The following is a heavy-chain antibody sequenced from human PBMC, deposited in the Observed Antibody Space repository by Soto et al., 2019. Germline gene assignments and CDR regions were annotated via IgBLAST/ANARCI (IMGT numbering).Heavy chain of an antibody. CDR1: GGTFSQFA. J-gene: IGHJ3*02. Sequence: QVQLVQSGAEVKKPGSSVKVSCKASGGTFSQFAVSWVRQAPGQGLEWMGGIIPLFGIAKYAPKFEDRVTIIAGDSTNTASMDLSGLRSEDTAVYYCAASGRDVLGYDYKDTEGLDIWGQGTLVTVSS. CDR3: AASGRDVLGYDYKDTEGLDI. V-gene: IGHV1-69*12. CDR2: IIPLFGIA. D-gene: IGHD3-10*01.